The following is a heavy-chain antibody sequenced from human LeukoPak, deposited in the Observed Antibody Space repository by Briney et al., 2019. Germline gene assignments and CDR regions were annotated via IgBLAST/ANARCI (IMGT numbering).Heavy chain of an antibody. CDR2: IKQDGSEK. CDR1: GFTFSSYW. Sequence: GGSLRLSCAASGFTFSSYWMSWVRQAPGKGLEWVANIKQDGSEKYYVDSVKGRFTISRDNAKNSLYLQMNSLRAEDTAVYYCARGLGYCSGGSCYPYYFDYWGQGTLVTVSS. D-gene: IGHD2-15*01. J-gene: IGHJ4*02. CDR3: ARGLGYCSGGSCYPYYFDY. V-gene: IGHV3-7*01.